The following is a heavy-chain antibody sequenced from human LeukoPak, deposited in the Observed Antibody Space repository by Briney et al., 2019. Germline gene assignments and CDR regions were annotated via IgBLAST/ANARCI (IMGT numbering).Heavy chain of an antibody. CDR2: IYTSGST. CDR1: GGSISSGSYY. CDR3: ARDLVVVPAARLDYYYYMDV. J-gene: IGHJ6*03. V-gene: IGHV4-61*02. D-gene: IGHD2-2*01. Sequence: PSETLSLTCTVSGGSISSGSYYWSWIRQPAGKGLEWIGRIYTSGSTNYNPSLKSRVTMSVDTSKNQFSLKLSSVTAADTAVYYCARDLVVVPAARLDYYYYMDVWGKGTTVTVSS.